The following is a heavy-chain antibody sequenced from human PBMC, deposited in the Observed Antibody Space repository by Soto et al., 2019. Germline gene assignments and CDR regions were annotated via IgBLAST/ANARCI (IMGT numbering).Heavy chain of an antibody. J-gene: IGHJ4*02. V-gene: IGHV3-48*03. CDR3: ARATYSSSYYFDS. CDR1: GFTFSSFE. D-gene: IGHD6-6*01. CDR2: IGSSGSTI. Sequence: GGSLRLSCAASGFTFSSFEMNWVRQAPGKGLEWVSKIGSSGSTIWYADSVKGRFTISRDNAKNSLYLQMNSLRGEDTAVYYCARATYSSSYYFDSWGQGXLVTVSS.